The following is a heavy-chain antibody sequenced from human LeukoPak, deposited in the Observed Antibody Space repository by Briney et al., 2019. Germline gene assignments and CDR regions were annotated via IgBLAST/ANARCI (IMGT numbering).Heavy chain of an antibody. CDR3: ARLSQLGSTLLFDY. Sequence: SETLSLTCTVSGGSISSSSYYWGWIRQPPGKGLEWIGSIYYSGSTNYNPSLKSRVTISVDTSKNQFSLKLSSVTAADTAVYYCARLSQLGSTLLFDYWGQGTLVTVSS. D-gene: IGHD1-26*01. CDR1: GGSISSSSYY. J-gene: IGHJ4*02. V-gene: IGHV4-39*07. CDR2: IYYSGST.